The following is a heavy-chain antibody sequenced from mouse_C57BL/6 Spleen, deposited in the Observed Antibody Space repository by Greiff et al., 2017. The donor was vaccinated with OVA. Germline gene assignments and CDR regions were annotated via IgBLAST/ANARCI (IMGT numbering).Heavy chain of an antibody. CDR2: IDPEDGDT. D-gene: IGHD1-1*01. CDR3: TTPNYYDSSYFDY. V-gene: IGHV14-1*01. J-gene: IGHJ2*01. CDR1: GFNIKDYY. Sequence: VQLQQSGAELVRPGASVKLSCTASGFNIKDYYMHWVKQRPEQGLEWIGRIDPEDGDTEYAPKFQGKATMTADTSSNTAYLQLSSLTSEDTAVYYVTTPNYYDSSYFDYWGKGTTLTVSS.